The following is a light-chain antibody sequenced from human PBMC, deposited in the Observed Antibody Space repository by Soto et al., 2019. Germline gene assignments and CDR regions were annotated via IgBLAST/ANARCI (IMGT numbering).Light chain of an antibody. CDR2: KES. V-gene: IGKV1-5*03. CDR3: QQHSLYPWT. Sequence: DVQMTQSPSTLSASVGDRVTITCRASQSIGSWLAWYQQKPEKAPKLLIYKESILETGVPSRFSGSGSGTEFSLIITSLQPADFATYYCQQHSLYPWTFGQGTKVAIK. CDR1: QSIGSW. J-gene: IGKJ1*01.